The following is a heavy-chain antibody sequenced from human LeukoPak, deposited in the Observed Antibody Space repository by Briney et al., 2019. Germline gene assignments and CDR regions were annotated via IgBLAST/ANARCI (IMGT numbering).Heavy chain of an antibody. D-gene: IGHD6-19*01. V-gene: IGHV1-3*01. Sequence: ASVKVSCKASGYTFTSYAMHWVRQAPGQRLEWMGWINAGNGNTKYSQKFQGRVTITRDTSASTAYMELSSLRSEDTAVYYCARVTDSSGLDINDAFDIWGQGTMVTVSS. J-gene: IGHJ3*02. CDR3: ARVTDSSGLDINDAFDI. CDR2: INAGNGNT. CDR1: GYTFTSYA.